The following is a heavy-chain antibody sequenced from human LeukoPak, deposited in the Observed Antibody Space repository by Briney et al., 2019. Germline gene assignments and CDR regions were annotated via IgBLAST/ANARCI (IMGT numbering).Heavy chain of an antibody. CDR3: AKEQRIRHCSEGVCMEGYYFDY. J-gene: IGHJ4*02. CDR2: LSRGGETT. Sequence: TGGSLRLSCTGSGFPFNMFAMNWVRQAPGQGLEWVSGLSRGGETTNYADSVKGRFTVSRDTSKNMVFLQVNDLRPEDTAVYYCAKEQRIRHCSEGVCMEGYYFDYWGQGSLVTVSS. CDR1: GFPFNMFA. V-gene: IGHV3-23*01. D-gene: IGHD2-8*01.